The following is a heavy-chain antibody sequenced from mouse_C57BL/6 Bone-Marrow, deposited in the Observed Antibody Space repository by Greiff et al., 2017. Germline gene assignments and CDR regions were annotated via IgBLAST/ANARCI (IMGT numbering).Heavy chain of an antibody. V-gene: IGHV1-81*01. D-gene: IGHD6-1*01. J-gene: IGHJ4*01. CDR3: ARDNEVFYYYAMDY. CDR1: GYTFTSYG. CDR2: IYPRSGNT. Sequence: VKLMESGAELARPGASVKLSCKASGYTFTSYGISWVKQRTGQGLEWIGEIYPRSGNTYYNEKFKGKATLTADKSSSTAYMELRSLTSEDSAVYFCARDNEVFYYYAMDYWGQGTSVTVSS.